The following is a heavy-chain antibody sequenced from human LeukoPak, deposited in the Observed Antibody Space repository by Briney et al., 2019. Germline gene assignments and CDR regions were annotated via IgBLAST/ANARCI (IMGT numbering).Heavy chain of an antibody. V-gene: IGHV3-33*08. CDR2: IWYDGSNK. CDR3: ATSLRYFDYGMDV. D-gene: IGHD3-9*01. Sequence: GGSLRLSCAASGFIFKSYYMNWVRQAPGKGLEWVAVIWYDGSNKYYADSVKGRFTISRDNSKNTLYLQMNSLRAEDTAVYYCATSLRYFDYGMDVWGQGTTVTVSS. J-gene: IGHJ6*02. CDR1: GFIFKSYY.